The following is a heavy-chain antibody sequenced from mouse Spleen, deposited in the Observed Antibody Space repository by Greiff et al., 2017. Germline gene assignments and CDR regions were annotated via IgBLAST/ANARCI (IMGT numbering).Heavy chain of an antibody. CDR3: ARYYSNYVGMDY. CDR1: GYTFTSYW. J-gene: IGHJ4*01. V-gene: IGHV1-55*01. D-gene: IGHD2-5*01. Sequence: QVQLQQPGAELVKPGASVKMSCKASGYTFTSYWITWVKQRPGQGLEWIGDIYPGSGSTNYNEKFKSKATLTVDTSSSTAYMQLSSLTSEDSAVYYCARYYSNYVGMDYWGQGTSVTVSS. CDR2: IYPGSGST.